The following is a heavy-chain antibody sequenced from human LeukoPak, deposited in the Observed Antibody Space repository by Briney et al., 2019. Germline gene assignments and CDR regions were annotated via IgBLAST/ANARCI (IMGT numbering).Heavy chain of an antibody. CDR3: ARDAGATRGPYYFDY. CDR2: IYYSGST. CDR1: GGSISSYY. J-gene: IGHJ4*02. Sequence: SETLSLTCTVSGGSISSYYWSWIRQPPGKGLEWIGYIYYSGSTNYSPSLKSRVTISVDTSKNQFSLKLSSVTAADTAVYYCARDAGATRGPYYFDYWGQGTLVTVSS. D-gene: IGHD1-26*01. V-gene: IGHV4-59*01.